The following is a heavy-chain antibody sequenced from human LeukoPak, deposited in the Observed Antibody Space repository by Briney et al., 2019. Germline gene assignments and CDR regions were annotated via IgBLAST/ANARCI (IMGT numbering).Heavy chain of an antibody. D-gene: IGHD2-15*01. V-gene: IGHV4-59*01. J-gene: IGHJ5*02. Sequence: SETLSLTCTVSGGSISSYYWSWIRQPPGKGLEWIGYIYYSGSTNYNPSLKSRVTISVDTSKNQFSLKLSSVIAADTAVYYCARELLHNNWFDPWGQGALVTVSS. CDR1: GGSISSYY. CDR2: IYYSGST. CDR3: ARELLHNNWFDP.